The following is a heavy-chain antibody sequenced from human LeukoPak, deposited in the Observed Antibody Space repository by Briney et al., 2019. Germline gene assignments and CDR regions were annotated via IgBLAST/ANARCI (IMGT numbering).Heavy chain of an antibody. D-gene: IGHD7-27*01. J-gene: IGHJ4*02. CDR2: ISSGSRTI. CDR3: ARESITGDRDFDY. V-gene: IGHV3-48*01. Sequence: PGGSLRLSCAASGFSFSSYSMNWVRKAPGRGLEWISYISSGSRTIFYAVSVKGRFTISRDNAKNSLYLLMSGLRADDTAVYYCARESITGDRDFDYWGQGTLITVSS. CDR1: GFSFSSYS.